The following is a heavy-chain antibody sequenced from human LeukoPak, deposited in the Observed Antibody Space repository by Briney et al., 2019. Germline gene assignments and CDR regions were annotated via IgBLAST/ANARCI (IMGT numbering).Heavy chain of an antibody. CDR3: AKEQIAVAGTFDY. CDR2: IIPIFGTA. CDR1: GYTFTSYA. Sequence: GASVKVSCKASGYTFTSYAMNWVRQAPGQGLEWMGGIIPIFGTANYAQKFQGRVTITADESTSTAYMELSSLRSEDTAVYYCAKEQIAVAGTFDYWGQGTLVTVSS. D-gene: IGHD6-19*01. V-gene: IGHV1-69*13. J-gene: IGHJ4*02.